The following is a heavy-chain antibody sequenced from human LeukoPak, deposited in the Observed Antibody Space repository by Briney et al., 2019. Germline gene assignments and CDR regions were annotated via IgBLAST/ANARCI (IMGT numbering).Heavy chain of an antibody. CDR1: GFTFSSYG. CDR2: IWYDGSNK. V-gene: IGHV3-33*01. CDR3: AREEDTAMAPAGMDV. J-gene: IGHJ6*02. Sequence: GGSLRLSCAASGFTFSSYGMHWVRQAPGKGLEWVAVIWYDGSNKYYADSVKGRFTISRDSSKNTLYLQMNSLRAEDTAVYYCAREEDTAMAPAGMDVWGQGTTVTVSS. D-gene: IGHD5-18*01.